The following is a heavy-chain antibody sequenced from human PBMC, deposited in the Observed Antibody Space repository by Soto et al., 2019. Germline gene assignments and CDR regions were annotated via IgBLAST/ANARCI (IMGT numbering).Heavy chain of an antibody. CDR1: GFTFSSYS. CDR2: ISSSSSTI. V-gene: IGHV3-48*02. Sequence: LRLSCAASGFTFSSYSMNWVRQAPGKGLEWVSYISSSSSTIYYADSVKGRFTISRDNAKNSLYLQMNSLRDEDTAVYYCARGKENYYYYGMDVWGQGTTVTVSS. CDR3: ARGKENYYYYGMDV. J-gene: IGHJ6*02.